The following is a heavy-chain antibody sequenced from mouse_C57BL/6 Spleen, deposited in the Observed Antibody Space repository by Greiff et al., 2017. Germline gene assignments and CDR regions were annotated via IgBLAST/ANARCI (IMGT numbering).Heavy chain of an antibody. D-gene: IGHD1-1*01. CDR1: GYTFTDYY. Sequence: VQLQQSGPELVKPGASVKISCKASGYTFTDYYMNWVKQSHGKSLEWIGAINPNNGGTSYNQKFKGKATLTVDKSSSTAYMELRSLTSEDSAVYYCARSTDYYGSSHWYFDVWGTGTTVTVAS. CDR3: ARSTDYYGSSHWYFDV. CDR2: INPNNGGT. J-gene: IGHJ1*03. V-gene: IGHV1-26*01.